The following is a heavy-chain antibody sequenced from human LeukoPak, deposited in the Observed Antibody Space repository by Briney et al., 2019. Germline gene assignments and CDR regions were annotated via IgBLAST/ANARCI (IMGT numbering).Heavy chain of an antibody. CDR3: AKGPIYDILTGWRKTHNAFDI. Sequence: GGSLRLSCAASGFTFSSYWMSWVRQAPGKGLEWVANIKQDGSEKYYADSVKGRFTISRDNSKNTLYLQMNSLRAEDTAVYYCAKGPIYDILTGWRKTHNAFDIWGQGTMVTVSS. CDR1: GFTFSSYW. D-gene: IGHD3-9*01. CDR2: IKQDGSEK. V-gene: IGHV3-7*01. J-gene: IGHJ3*02.